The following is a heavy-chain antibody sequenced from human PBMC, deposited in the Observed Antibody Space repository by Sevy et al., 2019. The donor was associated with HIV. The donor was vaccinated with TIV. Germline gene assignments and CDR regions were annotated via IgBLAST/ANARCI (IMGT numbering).Heavy chain of an antibody. D-gene: IGHD3-16*01. Sequence: SETLSLTCTVSGGSISSYYWSWIRQPPGKGLEWIGYIYYSGSTNYNPSLKSRVTISVDTSKNQFSLKLSAVTAADTAVYYCARGGRDEGGEIGYWGQGTLVTVSS. CDR1: GGSISSYY. CDR3: ARGGRDEGGEIGY. J-gene: IGHJ4*02. V-gene: IGHV4-59*01. CDR2: IYYSGST.